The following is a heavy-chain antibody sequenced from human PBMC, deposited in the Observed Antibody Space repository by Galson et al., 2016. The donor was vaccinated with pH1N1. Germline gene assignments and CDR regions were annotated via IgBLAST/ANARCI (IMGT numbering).Heavy chain of an antibody. Sequence: PALVKPTQTLTLTCTFSGFSLTNSGVAVGWIRQPPGKALEWLALFYWDGDQRPSPSLKSRLTLTKDTPKNQVVLTMTKVDPVDTATYYCAHRRRGSGTPGVYDYWGQGTLVTVSS. CDR2: FYWDGDQ. J-gene: IGHJ4*02. CDR3: AHRRRGSGTPGVYDY. D-gene: IGHD3-10*01. CDR1: GFSLTNSGVA. V-gene: IGHV2-5*02.